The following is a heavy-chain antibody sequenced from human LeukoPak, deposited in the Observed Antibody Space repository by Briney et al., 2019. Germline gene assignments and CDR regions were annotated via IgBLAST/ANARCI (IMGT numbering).Heavy chain of an antibody. CDR3: AKPSRSSSNEY. V-gene: IGHV3-7*05. CDR1: GFTFSTYW. CDR2: IKPDGSEE. D-gene: IGHD6-13*01. Sequence: PGGSLRLSCAAPGFTFSTYWMTWARQAPGKGLEWVATIKPDGSEEYYVDSVKGRFTISRDNAKNSLYLQMNSLRAEDTAVYYCAKPSRSSSNEYWGQGTLVTVSS. J-gene: IGHJ4*02.